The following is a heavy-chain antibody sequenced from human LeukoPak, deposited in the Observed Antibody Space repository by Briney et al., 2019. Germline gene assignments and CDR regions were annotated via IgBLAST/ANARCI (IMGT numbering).Heavy chain of an antibody. D-gene: IGHD2-21*01. CDR3: ARDRVTGGGELWFDP. CDR2: IYYSGST. J-gene: IGHJ5*02. CDR1: GGSISSYY. V-gene: IGHV4-59*01. Sequence: PSETLSLTCTVSGGSISSYYWSWIRQPPGKGLEWIGYIYYSGSTNYNPSLKSRVTISVDTSKNQFSLELSSVTAADTAVYYCARDRVTGGGELWFDPWGQGTLVTVSS.